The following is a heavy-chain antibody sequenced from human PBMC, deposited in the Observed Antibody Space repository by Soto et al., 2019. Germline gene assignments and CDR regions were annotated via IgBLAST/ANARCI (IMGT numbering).Heavy chain of an antibody. CDR2: IYYSGST. D-gene: IGHD3-22*01. J-gene: IGHJ3*02. V-gene: IGHV4-30-4*01. CDR1: GGSIRSGDYY. CDR3: ARVADNYYDSSGLSRRPAFDI. Sequence: QVQLQESGPGLVKPSQTLSLTCTVSGGSIRSGDYYWSWIRQPPGKGLEWIGYIYYSGSTYYNPSLKSRVIISVDTSKNQFSLKLSSVTAADTAAYYCARVADNYYDSSGLSRRPAFDIWGQGTVVTVSS.